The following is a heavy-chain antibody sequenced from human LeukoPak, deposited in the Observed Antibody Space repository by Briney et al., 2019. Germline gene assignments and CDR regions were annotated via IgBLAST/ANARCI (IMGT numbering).Heavy chain of an antibody. CDR3: ARTDTAMVTEFDY. V-gene: IGHV4-34*01. CDR2: INHSGST. CDR1: GGAFSGYY. D-gene: IGHD5-18*01. J-gene: IGHJ4*02. Sequence: PSETLSLTCAVYGGAFSGYYWSWIRQPPGKGLEWIGEINHSGSTNYNPSLKSRVTISVDTSKNQFFLKLSSVTAADTAVYYCARTDTAMVTEFDYWGQGTLVTVSS.